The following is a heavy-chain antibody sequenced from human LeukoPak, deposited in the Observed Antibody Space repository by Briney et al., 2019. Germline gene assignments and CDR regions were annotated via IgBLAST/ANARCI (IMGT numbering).Heavy chain of an antibody. CDR2: INNDGSIT. J-gene: IGHJ6*02. V-gene: IGHV3-74*01. CDR1: GFTFSSYW. Sequence: PGGSLRLSCAASGFTFSSYWMHWVRQAPGKGLVWVSRINNDGSITIYADSVKGRFTISRDNAKNTLYLQMNSLRAEDTAVYYCARDGQTYYYYGMDVWGQGTTVTVSS. CDR3: ARDGQTYYYYGMDV.